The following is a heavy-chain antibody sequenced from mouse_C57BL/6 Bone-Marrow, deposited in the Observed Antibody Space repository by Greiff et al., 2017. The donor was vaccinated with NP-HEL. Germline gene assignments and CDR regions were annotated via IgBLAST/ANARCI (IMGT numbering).Heavy chain of an antibody. CDR2: IYPRSGNT. CDR1: GYTFTSYG. D-gene: IGHD2-2*01. V-gene: IGHV1-81*01. J-gene: IGHJ1*03. CDR3: SRGGWLREYFDD. Sequence: QVQLQQSGAELARPGASVKLSCKASGYTFTSYGISWVKQRTGQGLEWLGAIYPRSGNTSYHEKFKGKATLTADQSSSTAYMELRSLTSEDSAVYSCSRGGWLREYFDDWGKGTTVTVSS.